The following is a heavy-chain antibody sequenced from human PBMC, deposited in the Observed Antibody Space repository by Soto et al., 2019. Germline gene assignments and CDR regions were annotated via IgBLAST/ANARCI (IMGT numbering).Heavy chain of an antibody. D-gene: IGHD1-1*01. Sequence: SETLSLTCAVYGGSFSGYYWSWIRQPPGKGLEWIGEINHSGSTNYNPSLKSRVTISVDTSKNQFSLKLSSVTAADTAVYYCARDIGTTAAFDIWGQGTMVTVSS. V-gene: IGHV4-34*01. CDR3: ARDIGTTAAFDI. CDR2: INHSGST. J-gene: IGHJ3*02. CDR1: GGSFSGYY.